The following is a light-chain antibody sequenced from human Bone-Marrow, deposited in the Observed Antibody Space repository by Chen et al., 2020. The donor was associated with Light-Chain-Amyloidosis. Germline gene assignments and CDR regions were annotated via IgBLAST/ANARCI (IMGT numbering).Light chain of an antibody. J-gene: IGLJ3*02. CDR1: NIGPTS. CDR2: DDS. V-gene: IGLV3-21*02. CDR3: QVWDRSSDRPV. Sequence: SSVLTPPSSVSVAPGQTATLPCGGNNIGPTSVHWYQQTPGQAPLLVVYDDSDRPSGIPERLSGSNSGNTATLTISRVEAGDEADYYCQVWDRSSDRPVFGGGTKLTVL.